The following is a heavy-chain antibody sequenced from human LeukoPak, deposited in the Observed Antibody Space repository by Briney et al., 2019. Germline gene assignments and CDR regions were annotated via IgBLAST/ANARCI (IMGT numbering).Heavy chain of an antibody. CDR1: GYSFTSNY. CDR3: ARDQEAFDY. J-gene: IGHJ4*02. CDR2: IYPRDGST. Sequence: ASVKVSCKASGYSFTSNYIHWVRQAPGQGLEWMGMIYPRDGSTSYAQKFQGRVTVTRDTSTSTVHMELSGLRSEDTAVYYCARDQEAFDYWGQGTLVAVSS. V-gene: IGHV1-46*01.